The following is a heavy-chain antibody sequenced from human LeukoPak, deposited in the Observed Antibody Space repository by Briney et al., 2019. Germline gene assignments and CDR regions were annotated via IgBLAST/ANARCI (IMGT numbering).Heavy chain of an antibody. Sequence: SETLSLTCTVSGGSVSSGSYYWSWIRQPPGKGLEWIGYIYYSGSTNYNPSLKSRVTISVDTSKNQFSLKPSSVTAADTAVYYCAREVVYCTNGVCYALYAFDIWGQGTMVTVSS. D-gene: IGHD2-8*01. V-gene: IGHV4-61*01. CDR2: IYYSGST. CDR3: AREVVYCTNGVCYALYAFDI. J-gene: IGHJ3*02. CDR1: GGSVSSGSYY.